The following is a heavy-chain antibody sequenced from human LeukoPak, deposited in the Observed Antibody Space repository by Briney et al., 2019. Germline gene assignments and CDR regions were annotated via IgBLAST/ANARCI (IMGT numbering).Heavy chain of an antibody. Sequence: GGSLRLSCAASGFTFSSYWMSWVRQAPGKGLEWVANIKQDGSEKYYVDSVKGRFTISRDNAKNSLYLQMNSLRAEDTAVDYCARHNWNYVGWFDPWGQGTLVTVSS. CDR1: GFTFSSYW. D-gene: IGHD1-7*01. J-gene: IGHJ5*02. V-gene: IGHV3-7*01. CDR3: ARHNWNYVGWFDP. CDR2: IKQDGSEK.